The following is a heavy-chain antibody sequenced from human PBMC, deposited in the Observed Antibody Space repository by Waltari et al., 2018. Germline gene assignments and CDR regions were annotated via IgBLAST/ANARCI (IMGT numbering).Heavy chain of an antibody. CDR3: ARDRGRGLYLDS. J-gene: IGHJ4*02. D-gene: IGHD2-15*01. CDR1: GVYITNTDF. V-gene: IGHV4-4*02. Sequence: QWQLQESGPGLVKPSGTLSLTCAVAGVYITNTDFWSWVRQPPGKGLEWIGQIHRSGRTNYNPSFASRVSMSIDTSNNHFSLMVTSATAADTAVYYCARDRGRGLYLDSWGQGTLVTVSP. CDR2: IHRSGRT.